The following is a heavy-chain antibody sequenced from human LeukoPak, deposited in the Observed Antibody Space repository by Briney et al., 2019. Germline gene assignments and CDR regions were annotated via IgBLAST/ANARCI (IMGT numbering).Heavy chain of an antibody. Sequence: GGSLRLSCAASGFTFDDYAMHWVRQAPGKGLGWVSGISWNSGSIGYADSVKGRFTISRDNAKNSLYLQMNSLRAEDTALYYCAKDSGYGDYGFFDYWGQGTLVTVSS. CDR1: GFTFDDYA. J-gene: IGHJ4*02. D-gene: IGHD4-17*01. CDR2: ISWNSGSI. CDR3: AKDSGYGDYGFFDY. V-gene: IGHV3-9*01.